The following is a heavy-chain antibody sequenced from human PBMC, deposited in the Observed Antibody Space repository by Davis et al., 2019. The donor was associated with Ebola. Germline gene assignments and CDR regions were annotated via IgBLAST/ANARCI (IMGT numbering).Heavy chain of an antibody. D-gene: IGHD6-19*01. CDR1: GGSISSYY. V-gene: IGHV4-39*07. CDR3: ATFIAVAGTNYYYGMDV. CDR2: ISYSGST. J-gene: IGHJ6*02. Sequence: PSETLSLTCTVSGGSISSYYWGWIRQPPGKGLEWIGSISYSGSTYYNPSLKSRVTISVDTSKNQFSLKLSSVTAADTAVYYCATFIAVAGTNYYYGMDVWGQGTTVTVSS.